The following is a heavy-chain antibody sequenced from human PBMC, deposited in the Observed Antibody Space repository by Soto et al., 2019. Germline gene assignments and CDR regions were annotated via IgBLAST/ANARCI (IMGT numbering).Heavy chain of an antibody. D-gene: IGHD1-26*01. CDR1: GFTVSSNY. Sequence: EVQVVESGGGLIQPGGSLRLSCAASGFTVSSNYMSWVRQAPGKGLEWVSVIYSGGSTYYVDSVKGRFTISRDNSKNTLYLQMNSLRAEDRAVYYCARQLGGATKGGFDYWGQGTLVTVSS. CDR3: ARQLGGATKGGFDY. CDR2: IYSGGST. V-gene: IGHV3-53*01. J-gene: IGHJ4*02.